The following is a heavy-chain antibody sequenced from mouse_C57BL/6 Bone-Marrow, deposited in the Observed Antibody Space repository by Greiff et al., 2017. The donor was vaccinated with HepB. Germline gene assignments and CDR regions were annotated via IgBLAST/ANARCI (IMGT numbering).Heavy chain of an antibody. CDR2: IDPNSGGT. CDR3: ARWGGYAEDWYFDV. V-gene: IGHV1-72*01. Sequence: QQSCKASGYTFTSYWMHWVKQRPGRGLEWIGRIDPNSGGTKYNEKFKSKATLTVDKPSSTAYMQLSSLTSEDSAVYYCARWGGYAEDWYFDVWGTGTTVTVSS. J-gene: IGHJ1*03. CDR1: GYTFTSYW. D-gene: IGHD2-2*01.